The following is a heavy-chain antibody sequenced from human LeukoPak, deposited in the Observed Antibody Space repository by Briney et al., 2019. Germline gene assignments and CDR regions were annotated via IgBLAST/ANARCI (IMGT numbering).Heavy chain of an antibody. V-gene: IGHV3-23*01. CDR3: AKGESRPKYYFDH. D-gene: IGHD3-10*01. Sequence: GGSLRLSCAASGFTFSSYAMRWVRQAPGKGLEWVSSITGSGDDTFYADSVKGRFTISRDNSKNTLYLQMNSLRAEDTAVYYCAKGESRPKYYFDHWGQGTLVTVSS. J-gene: IGHJ4*02. CDR1: GFTFSSYA. CDR2: ITGSGDDT.